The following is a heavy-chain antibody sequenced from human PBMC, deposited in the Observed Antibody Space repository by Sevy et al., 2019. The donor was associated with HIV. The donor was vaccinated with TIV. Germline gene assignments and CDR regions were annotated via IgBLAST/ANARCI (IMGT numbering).Heavy chain of an antibody. J-gene: IGHJ5*02. D-gene: IGHD6-6*01. Sequence: GGSLRLSCAASGFTFSSYGMHWVRQAPGKGLEWVAVISYDGSNKYYADSVKGRFTISRDNSKNTLYLQMNSLRAEDTAVYYCAKDRTPYSSSSIAWFDPWGQGTLATVSS. CDR2: ISYDGSNK. CDR1: GFTFSSYG. V-gene: IGHV3-30*18. CDR3: AKDRTPYSSSSIAWFDP.